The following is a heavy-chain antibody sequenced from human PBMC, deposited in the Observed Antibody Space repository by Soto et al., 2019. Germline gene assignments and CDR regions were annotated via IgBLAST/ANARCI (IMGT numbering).Heavy chain of an antibody. J-gene: IGHJ6*02. CDR3: AREGYSSGWSVGMDV. CDR1: GFTVSSNY. D-gene: IGHD6-19*01. CDR2: IYSGGST. V-gene: IGHV3-53*01. Sequence: GSLRLSCAASGFTVSSNYMSWVRQAPGKGLEWVSVIYSGGSTYYADSVKGRFTISRDNSKNTLYLQMNSLRAGDTAVYYCAREGYSSGWSVGMDVWGQGTTVTVSS.